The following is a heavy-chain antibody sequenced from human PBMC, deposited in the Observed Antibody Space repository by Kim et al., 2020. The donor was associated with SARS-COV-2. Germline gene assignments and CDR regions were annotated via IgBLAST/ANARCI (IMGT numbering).Heavy chain of an antibody. CDR1: GGSISTSGSS. CDR2: IFNTGRP. V-gene: IGHV4-31*03. D-gene: IGHD3-16*01. Sequence: SETLSLTCTVSGGSISTSGSSWTWIRQYPGKGLEWIGYIFNTGRPKYSPSLSSRLIISPDTSKNQFSLTLSSVTAADTAVYYCARIPQPGGGWGYFDSWG. J-gene: IGHJ4*01. CDR3: ARIPQPGGGWGYFDS.